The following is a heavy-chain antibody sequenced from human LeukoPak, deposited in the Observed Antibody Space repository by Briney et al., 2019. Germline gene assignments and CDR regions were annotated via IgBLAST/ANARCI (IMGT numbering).Heavy chain of an antibody. CDR2: ISGNGGTT. V-gene: IGHV3-23*01. D-gene: IGHD6-19*01. CDR3: AQAPSVPSASE. CDR1: GFIFSNYA. Sequence: GGSLRLSCAASGFIFSNYALAWVRQAPGKGLEWVSTISGNGGTTYYADSVKGRFTISRDSSRNTLFLQMNSLRADDMALYYCAQAPSVPSASEWGQGTLVTVSS. J-gene: IGHJ4*02.